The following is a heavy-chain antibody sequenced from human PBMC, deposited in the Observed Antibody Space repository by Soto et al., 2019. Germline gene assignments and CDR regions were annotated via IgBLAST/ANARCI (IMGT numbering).Heavy chain of an antibody. CDR1: GFTFSSYA. Sequence: GGSLRLSCAASGFTFSSYAMHWARQAPGKGLEWVAVISYDGSNKYYADSVKGRFTISRDNSKNTLYLQMNSLRAEDTAVYYCARVKAYYYGSGSVDYYYYGMDVWGQGTTVTVSS. CDR3: ARVKAYYYGSGSVDYYYYGMDV. J-gene: IGHJ6*02. V-gene: IGHV3-30-3*01. CDR2: ISYDGSNK. D-gene: IGHD3-10*01.